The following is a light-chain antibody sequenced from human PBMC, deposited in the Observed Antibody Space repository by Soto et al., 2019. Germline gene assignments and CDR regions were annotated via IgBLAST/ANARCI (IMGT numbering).Light chain of an antibody. J-gene: IGKJ1*01. CDR3: QQYYSTPPR. CDR1: QSILYNSNNKNY. V-gene: IGKV4-1*01. Sequence: IVMTQSPDSLAVSLGERATINCKSSQSILYNSNNKNYLAWYQQKPGQPPKLLIYWASTRESGVPDRFSGSGSGTDFTLTIGSLQAEDVAVYYCQQYYSTPPRFGQGTKVEIK. CDR2: WAS.